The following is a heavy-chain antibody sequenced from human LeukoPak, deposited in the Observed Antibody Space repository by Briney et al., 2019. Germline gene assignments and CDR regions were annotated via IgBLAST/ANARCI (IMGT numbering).Heavy chain of an antibody. J-gene: IGHJ4*02. CDR3: ARVSYDFWSGYLAGVDYYFDY. CDR1: GGSISSYY. V-gene: IGHV4-59*01. D-gene: IGHD3-3*01. Sequence: PSETLSLTCTVSGGSISSYYWSWIRQPPGKGLEWIGYIYYSGSTNYNPSLKGRVTISVDTSKNQFSLKLSSVTAADTAVYYCARVSYDFWSGYLAGVDYYFDYWGQGTLVTVSS. CDR2: IYYSGST.